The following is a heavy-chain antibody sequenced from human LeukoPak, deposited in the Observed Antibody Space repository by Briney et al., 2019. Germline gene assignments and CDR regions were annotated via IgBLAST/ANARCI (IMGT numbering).Heavy chain of an antibody. Sequence: GGSLRLSCAASGFTFSDYYMSWIRQAPGKGLEWVSYISSSGSTIYYADSVKGRFTISRDNAKKSLYLQMNSLRAEDTAVYYCAREGVYDYVWGSYRFDAFDIWGQGTMVTVSS. D-gene: IGHD3-16*02. CDR1: GFTFSDYY. CDR2: ISSSGSTI. J-gene: IGHJ3*02. V-gene: IGHV3-11*01. CDR3: AREGVYDYVWGSYRFDAFDI.